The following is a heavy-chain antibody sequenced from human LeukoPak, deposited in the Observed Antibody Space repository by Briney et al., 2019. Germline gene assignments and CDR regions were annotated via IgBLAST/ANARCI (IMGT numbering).Heavy chain of an antibody. V-gene: IGHV4-59*01. CDR1: GGSISSYY. CDR3: ARDRGVLSH. J-gene: IGHJ4*02. Sequence: SSETLSLTCTVSGGSISSYYWNWIRQPPGKGLEWIGYIYYSGNTNYNPSLKSRVTISVDTSKNQFSLKLTSVTAADTAVYYCARDRGVLSHWGQGTLVTVSS. CDR2: IYYSGNT. D-gene: IGHD3-10*01.